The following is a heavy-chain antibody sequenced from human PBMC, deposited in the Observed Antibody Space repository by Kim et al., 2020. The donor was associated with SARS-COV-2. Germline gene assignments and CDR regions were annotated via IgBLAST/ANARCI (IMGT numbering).Heavy chain of an antibody. CDR1: GFTFSSYG. J-gene: IGHJ4*02. V-gene: IGHV3-30*03. CDR3: AVPPQYYYDSSGYYAFDY. Sequence: GGSLRLSCAASGFTFSSYGMHWVRQAPGKGLEWVAVISYDGSNKYYADSVKGRFTISRDNSKNTLYLQMNSLRAEDTAVYYCAVPPQYYYDSSGYYAFDYWGQGTLVTVSS. D-gene: IGHD3-22*01. CDR2: ISYDGSNK.